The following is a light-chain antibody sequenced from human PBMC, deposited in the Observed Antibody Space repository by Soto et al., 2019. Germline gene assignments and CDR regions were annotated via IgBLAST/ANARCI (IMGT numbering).Light chain of an antibody. V-gene: IGKV2-28*01. CDR1: ANLLHRNGNNY. J-gene: IGKJ4*01. Sequence: VMTQSPLSLPVTPGEPASISCRSSANLLHRNGNNYVDWYLQKPGRSPQLLIFLGSNRAAGVPDRVSGSGSGTDFTLEISRVEAVDVGVDYCRQTLQAPLTGGGGTKVE. CDR2: LGS. CDR3: RQTLQAPLT.